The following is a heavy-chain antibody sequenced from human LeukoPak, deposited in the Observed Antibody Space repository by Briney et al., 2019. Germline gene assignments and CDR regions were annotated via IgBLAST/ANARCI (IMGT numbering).Heavy chain of an antibody. J-gene: IGHJ4*02. CDR3: AREAASGSYYNFDY. CDR1: GYTFTGYY. V-gene: IGHV1-2*02. D-gene: IGHD1-26*01. Sequence: GASVKVSCKASGYTFTGYYMHWVRQAPGQGLEWMGWINPNSGGTDYAQKFQGRVTMTRDTSISTAYMELSRLRSDDTAVYYCAREAASGSYYNFDYWGQGTLVTVSS. CDR2: INPNSGGT.